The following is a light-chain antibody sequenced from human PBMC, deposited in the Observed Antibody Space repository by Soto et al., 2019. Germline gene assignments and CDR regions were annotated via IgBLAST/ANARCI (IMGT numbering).Light chain of an antibody. CDR1: QSIGTW. CDR3: QQYNSYSYS. CDR2: KAS. J-gene: IGKJ2*03. Sequence: DIPMTQSPSTLSASVGDRVTITCRTSQSIGTWLAWYQQKPGKAPNLLIYKASTLESGVPSRFGGSGSGTEFTLTINSLQPDDFGAYYCQQYNSYSYSFGQGTKLEIK. V-gene: IGKV1-5*03.